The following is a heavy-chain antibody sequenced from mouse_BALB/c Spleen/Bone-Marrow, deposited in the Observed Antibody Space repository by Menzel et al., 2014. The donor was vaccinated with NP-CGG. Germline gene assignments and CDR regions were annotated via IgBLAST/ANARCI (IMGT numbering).Heavy chain of an antibody. V-gene: IGHV14-3*02. CDR3: ARWLPLAY. Sequence: EVQLQQSGAELVKPGASVKLSCTASGFNIKDTYMHWVKQRPEQGLEWIGRIDPANGNTKYDPKFQGKATITADTSSNTAYLQLCSLTSEDTAVYYCARWLPLAYWGQGTLVTVSA. CDR1: GFNIKDTY. CDR2: IDPANGNT. D-gene: IGHD2-2*01. J-gene: IGHJ3*01.